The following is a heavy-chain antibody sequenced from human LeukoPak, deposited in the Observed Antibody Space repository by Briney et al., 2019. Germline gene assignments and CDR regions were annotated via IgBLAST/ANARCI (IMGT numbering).Heavy chain of an antibody. CDR2: INHSGST. J-gene: IGHJ4*02. CDR1: GGSFSGYY. D-gene: IGHD3-3*01. CDR3: ASLDFWSGYTKL. Sequence: PWETLSLTCAVYGGSFSGYYWSWIRQPPGKGLEWIGDINHSGSTNYNPSLKSRVTISVDTSKNQFSLKLSSVTAADTAVYYCASLDFWSGYTKLWGQGTLVTVSS. V-gene: IGHV4-34*01.